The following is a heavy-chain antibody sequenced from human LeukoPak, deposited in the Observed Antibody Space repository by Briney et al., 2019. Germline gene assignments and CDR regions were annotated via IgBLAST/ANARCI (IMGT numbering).Heavy chain of an antibody. CDR3: ARAPAGIAARHLDY. CDR1: GGSISSSNW. D-gene: IGHD6-6*01. J-gene: IGHJ4*02. V-gene: IGHV4-4*02. Sequence: SGTLSLTCAVSGGSISSSNWWSWVRPPPGKGLEWIGEIYHSGSTNYNPSLKSRVTISVDKSKNQFSLKLSSVTAADTAVYYCARAPAGIAARHLDYWGQGTLVTVSS. CDR2: IYHSGST.